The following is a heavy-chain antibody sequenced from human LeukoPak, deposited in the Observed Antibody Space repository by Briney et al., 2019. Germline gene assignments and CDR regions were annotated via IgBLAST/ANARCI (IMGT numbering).Heavy chain of an antibody. CDR3: ARGRGSSWYYFDS. Sequence: SETLSLTCTVSGGSISSYYWSWVRQPAGKGLEWIGRIYASGNTNYNPSLKGRVTMTVDTSKNQFSLNLSSVTAADTAVYYCARGRGSSWYYFDSWGQGNLVTVSS. V-gene: IGHV4-4*07. D-gene: IGHD6-13*01. CDR2: IYASGNT. CDR1: GGSISSYY. J-gene: IGHJ4*02.